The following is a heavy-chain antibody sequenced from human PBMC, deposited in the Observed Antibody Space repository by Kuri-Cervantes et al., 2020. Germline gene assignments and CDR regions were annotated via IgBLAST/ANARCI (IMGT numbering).Heavy chain of an antibody. J-gene: IGHJ4*02. Sequence: GGSLRLSCAASKFTFSHYSFNWVRQAPGKGLEWVSYISGGGTTIHYADSVKGRFTISRDNAKNSLYLQMNSLRAEDTAVYYCARADYGYSSGCIDYWGQGTLVTISS. CDR3: ARADYGYSSGCIDY. V-gene: IGHV3-48*04. CDR1: KFTFSHYS. D-gene: IGHD6-19*01. CDR2: ISGGGTTI.